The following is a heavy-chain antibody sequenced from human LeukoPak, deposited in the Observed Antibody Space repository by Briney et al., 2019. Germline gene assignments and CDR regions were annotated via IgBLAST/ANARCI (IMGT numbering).Heavy chain of an antibody. CDR1: GFTFSGSA. J-gene: IGHJ4*02. D-gene: IGHD3-10*01. CDR2: IRSKANSYAT. V-gene: IGHV3-73*01. Sequence: GGSLRLSCAASGFTFSGSAMHWVRQASGEGLEWVGRIRSKANSYATAYAASVKGRFTISRDDSKNTAYLQMNSLKTEDTAVYYCTRRTYYYGSGSYPPFDYWGQGTLVTVSS. CDR3: TRRTYYYGSGSYPPFDY.